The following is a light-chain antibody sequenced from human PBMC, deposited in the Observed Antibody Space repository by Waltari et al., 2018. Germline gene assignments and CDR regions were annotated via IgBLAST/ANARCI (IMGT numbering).Light chain of an antibody. Sequence: DIVMTQSPDSLAVSLGERATTNCKSSQSVLYSSDNRNDLAWYQQKPGQPPNLLIYWASTRESGVPDRFSGSGSGTDFTLTISSLQAEDVAVYYCQQYYITPLSFGGGTKVEIK. CDR2: WAS. CDR3: QQYYITPLS. J-gene: IGKJ4*01. V-gene: IGKV4-1*01. CDR1: QSVLYSSDNRND.